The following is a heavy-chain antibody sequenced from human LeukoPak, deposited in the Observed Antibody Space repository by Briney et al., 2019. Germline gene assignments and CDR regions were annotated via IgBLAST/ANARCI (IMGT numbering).Heavy chain of an antibody. CDR3: ARHSGVSGSYEDY. Sequence: PSETLSLTCPVSGGSISSYYWSWIRQPPGKGLEWIGYIYYIGSTNYNPSLKSRVTISVDTSKNQFSLKLSSVTAADTAVYYCARHSGVSGSYEDYWGQGTLVTVSS. J-gene: IGHJ4*02. CDR1: GGSISSYY. CDR2: IYYIGST. V-gene: IGHV4-59*08. D-gene: IGHD1-26*01.